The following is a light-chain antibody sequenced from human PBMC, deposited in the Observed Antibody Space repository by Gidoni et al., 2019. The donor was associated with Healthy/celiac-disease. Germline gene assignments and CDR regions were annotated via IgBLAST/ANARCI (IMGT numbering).Light chain of an antibody. CDR3: QAWDSSTVV. J-gene: IGLJ2*01. CDR1: KLWDKY. V-gene: IGLV3-1*01. Sequence: SYELTQPPSVSVSPGQTASITCSGDKLWDKYARWYQQKPGQSPVLVIYQDSKRPSGIPERFSGSNSGNTATLTISGTQAMDEADYYCQAWDSSTVVFGGGTKLTVL. CDR2: QDS.